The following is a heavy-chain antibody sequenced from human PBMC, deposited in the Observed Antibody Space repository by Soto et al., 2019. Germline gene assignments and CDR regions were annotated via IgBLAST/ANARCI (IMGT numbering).Heavy chain of an antibody. Sequence: PGGSLRLSCGASGFIFSKYSMNWVRQAPGKGLEWLSYISSNSITIYHADSVRGRFTIFRDNAKNSLYLQMNSLRDEDTAVYYCAREDILGTRSFDYWGQGALVTVSS. CDR2: ISSNSITI. CDR1: GFIFSKYS. V-gene: IGHV3-48*02. D-gene: IGHD1-26*01. J-gene: IGHJ4*02. CDR3: AREDILGTRSFDY.